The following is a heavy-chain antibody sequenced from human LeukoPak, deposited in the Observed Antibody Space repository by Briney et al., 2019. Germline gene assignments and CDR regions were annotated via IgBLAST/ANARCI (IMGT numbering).Heavy chain of an antibody. D-gene: IGHD3-10*01. CDR1: GGSISTNSYY. CDR2: IYYSGST. Sequence: SETLSLTCTVSGGSISTNSYYWGWIRQPPGKGLEWIGSIYYSGSTYYNPSLKSRVTISVDTSKNQFSLKLSSVTAADTAVYYCARDSGTMVRGVADWFDPWGQGTLVTVSS. V-gene: IGHV4-39*07. J-gene: IGHJ5*02. CDR3: ARDSGTMVRGVADWFDP.